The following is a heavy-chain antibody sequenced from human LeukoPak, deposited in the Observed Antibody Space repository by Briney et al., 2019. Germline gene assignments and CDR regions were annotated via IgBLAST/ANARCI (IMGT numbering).Heavy chain of an antibody. J-gene: IGHJ2*01. Sequence: QPGGSLRLSCTASGFTFSSYCMHWVRQAPGKGLVWVSRINSDGSSTSYADSVKGRLTISRDNAKNTLYLQMNSLGAEDTAMYYCARADRPNWYFDLWGRGTLVTVSS. V-gene: IGHV3-74*01. CDR1: GFTFSSYC. CDR2: INSDGSST. CDR3: ARADRPNWYFDL.